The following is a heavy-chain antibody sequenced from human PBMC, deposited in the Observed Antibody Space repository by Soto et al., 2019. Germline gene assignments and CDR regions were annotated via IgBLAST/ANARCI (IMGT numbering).Heavy chain of an antibody. CDR1: RYTFTAYY. Sequence: QVQLVQSGAEVKKPGASVKVSCKASRYTFTAYYMHWVRQAPGQGLEWMGWINPKSGGTNYAQSFQGRVTMTRDTSVSIIYMEMSRLTSDDTAVYYCARGGRHSSSSPSFDPWGQGTLVTVSS. CDR3: ARGGRHSSSSPSFDP. D-gene: IGHD6-6*01. V-gene: IGHV1-2*02. CDR2: INPKSGGT. J-gene: IGHJ5*02.